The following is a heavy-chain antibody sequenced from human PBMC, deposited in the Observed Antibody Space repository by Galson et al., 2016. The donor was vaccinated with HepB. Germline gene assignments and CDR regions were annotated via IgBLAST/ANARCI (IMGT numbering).Heavy chain of an antibody. J-gene: IGHJ4*02. D-gene: IGHD2-21*01. Sequence: SETLSLTCAVYGGSFSTYHWTWIRQPPGKGLEWIGELHHSGNTYYAPSLKTRVSASLDTSKKQFSLKLTSVTAADTAWYYCAYSGAGYQGHWGQGTLVTVSS. CDR3: AYSGAGYQGH. CDR1: GGSFSTYH. V-gene: IGHV4-34*01. CDR2: LHHSGNT.